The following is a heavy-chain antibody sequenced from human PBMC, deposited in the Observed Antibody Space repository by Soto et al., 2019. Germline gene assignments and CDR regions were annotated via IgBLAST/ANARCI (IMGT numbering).Heavy chain of an antibody. Sequence: PSETLSLTCTVSGGSISSYYWSWIRQPPGKGLEWIGYMYYSGSTNYNPSLKSRVTISVDTSKNQLSLKLSSVTAADTAVYYCASVYSGYDSAFDYWGQGTLVTVSS. CDR1: GGSISSYY. V-gene: IGHV4-59*08. J-gene: IGHJ4*02. CDR2: MYYSGST. CDR3: ASVYSGYDSAFDY. D-gene: IGHD5-12*01.